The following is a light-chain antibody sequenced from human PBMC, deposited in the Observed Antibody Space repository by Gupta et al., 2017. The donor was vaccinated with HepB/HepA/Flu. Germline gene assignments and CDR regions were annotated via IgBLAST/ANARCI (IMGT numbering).Light chain of an antibody. Sequence: LTLSPSTLSLSPGDSATLSCSGSHFVTNYISRYQQIPGQAPRLIIYDVSIRAPGIPARFSGSGSGTDFTLTLTNLEPEDVAVYYCQQRGFFGGGTKVEIK. CDR2: DVS. V-gene: IGKV3-11*01. CDR3: QQRGF. CDR1: HFVTNY. J-gene: IGKJ4*01.